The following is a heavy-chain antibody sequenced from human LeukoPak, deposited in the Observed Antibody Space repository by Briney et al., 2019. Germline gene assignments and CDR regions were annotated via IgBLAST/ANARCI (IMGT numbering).Heavy chain of an antibody. CDR1: GFTFSSYA. CDR3: ARDLGYCDSSGYYVGAFDI. CDR2: ISYDGSNK. J-gene: IGHJ3*02. D-gene: IGHD3-22*01. Sequence: GRSLRLSCAASGFTFSSYAMHWVRQAPGKGLEWVAVISYDGSNKYYADSVKGRFTISRDNSKNTLYLQMNSLRAEDTAVYYCARDLGYCDSSGYYVGAFDIWGQGTMVTVSS. V-gene: IGHV3-30*04.